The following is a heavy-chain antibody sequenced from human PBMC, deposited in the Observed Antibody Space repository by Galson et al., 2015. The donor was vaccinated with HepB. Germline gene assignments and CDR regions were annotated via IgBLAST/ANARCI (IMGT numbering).Heavy chain of an antibody. Sequence: SLRLSCAVSGLTFTTAWMCWVRQAPGKGLEWVGRIKSRDVGATTDFAAPVKDRFSMSRDDSKTMVYLQMNSLQTDDTAVYFCGTEDLRHWGQGALVIVSS. V-gene: IGHV3-15*01. CDR3: GTEDLRH. CDR1: GLTFTTAW. J-gene: IGHJ4*02. CDR2: IKSRDVGATT.